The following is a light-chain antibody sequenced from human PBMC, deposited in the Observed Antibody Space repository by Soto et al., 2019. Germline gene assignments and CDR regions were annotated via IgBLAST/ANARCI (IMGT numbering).Light chain of an antibody. Sequence: QSALTQPPSASGSPGQSVTISCTGTSSDVGGYNYVSWYQQHPGKAPKLVIYEVTKRPSGVPDRFSGSKSGNTAPLTVSGLQAEDEADYYCSSFTGASTIFGTGTKVTVL. J-gene: IGLJ1*01. CDR1: SSDVGGYNY. CDR2: EVT. V-gene: IGLV2-8*01. CDR3: SSFTGASTI.